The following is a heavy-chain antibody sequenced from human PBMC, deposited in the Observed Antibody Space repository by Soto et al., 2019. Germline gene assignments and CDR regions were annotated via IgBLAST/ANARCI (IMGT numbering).Heavy chain of an antibody. V-gene: IGHV4-59*08. Sequence: SETLSLSCAVYGGSFSVYYWSWFRQPPGKELEWIGSTYHSGSANYSPSLRTRVTISVDTSTNQFSLKLNSVTAADTAVYYCARSLSGYNYGPLDYWGRGTLVTVSS. J-gene: IGHJ4*02. CDR2: TYHSGSA. D-gene: IGHD5-18*01. CDR1: GGSFSVYY. CDR3: ARSLSGYNYGPLDY.